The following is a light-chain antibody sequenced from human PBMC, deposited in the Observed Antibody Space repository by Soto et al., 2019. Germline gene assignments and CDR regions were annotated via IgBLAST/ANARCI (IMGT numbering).Light chain of an antibody. J-gene: IGKJ5*01. CDR1: HSIYNY. Sequence: IQMTQSPSSLSASVGDRVTLTCRASHSIYNYLTWYQQKPGKAPKVLIYGTSDLQSADTSRCSGSRSGTDVTLTITSLQPEDFATYYCQQSYSNPPPFGQGTRLEIK. CDR2: GTS. V-gene: IGKV1-39*01. CDR3: QQSYSNPPP.